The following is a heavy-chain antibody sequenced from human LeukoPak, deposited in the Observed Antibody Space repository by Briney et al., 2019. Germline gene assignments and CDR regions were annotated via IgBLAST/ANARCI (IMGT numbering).Heavy chain of an antibody. Sequence: GGSLRLSCTASGSTFGDYAMSWVRQAPGKGLEWVGFIRSKAYGGTTEYAASVKGRFTISRDDSKSIAYLQMNSLKTEDTAVYYCTSTGYCSSTSCYGRSRYFDLWGRGTLVTVSS. CDR1: GSTFGDYA. J-gene: IGHJ2*01. CDR3: TSTGYCSSTSCYGRSRYFDL. V-gene: IGHV3-49*04. D-gene: IGHD2-2*01. CDR2: IRSKAYGGTT.